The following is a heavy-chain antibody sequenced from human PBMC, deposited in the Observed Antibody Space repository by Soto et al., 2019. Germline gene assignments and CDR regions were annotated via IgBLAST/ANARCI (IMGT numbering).Heavy chain of an antibody. J-gene: IGHJ4*02. V-gene: IGHV5-51*01. D-gene: IGHD6-19*01. CDR2: MYPGDSDT. Sequence: EVQLAQSGAEVKRPGESLKISCKASGYSLTSYWIGWVRQMPGKGLEWMGIMYPGDSDTRYSPSFQGQVTISADKSISTAYLQWSSLKASDTDMYYCARRGIYSSGWEFDYWGQGTLVTVSS. CDR1: GYSLTSYW. CDR3: ARRGIYSSGWEFDY.